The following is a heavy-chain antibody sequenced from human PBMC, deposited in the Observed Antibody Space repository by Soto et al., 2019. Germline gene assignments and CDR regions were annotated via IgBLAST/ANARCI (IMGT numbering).Heavy chain of an antibody. Sequence: PSETLSLTCTVSGGSISSGYYYWSWIRQPPGKGLEWIGYIYYSGSTYYNPSLKSRVTISVDTSKNQFSLKLSSVTAADTAMYYCARARGARYFDYWGQGTLVTVSS. CDR3: ARARGARYFDY. V-gene: IGHV4-30-4*01. D-gene: IGHD2-15*01. J-gene: IGHJ4*02. CDR1: GGSISSGYYY. CDR2: IYYSGST.